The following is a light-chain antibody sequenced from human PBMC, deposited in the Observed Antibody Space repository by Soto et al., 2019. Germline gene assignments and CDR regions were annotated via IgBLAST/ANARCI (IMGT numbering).Light chain of an antibody. CDR3: QQYHNWPIT. CDR1: QSVSSN. V-gene: IGKV3-15*01. Sequence: EIVLTQSPGTLSLSPGARATLSCRASQSVSSNLAWHQQKPGQAPRILMYDASTRATGISARFSGSGSGTEFTLTISSLQSEDFAVYYCQQYHNWPITFGQGTRLEIK. J-gene: IGKJ5*01. CDR2: DAS.